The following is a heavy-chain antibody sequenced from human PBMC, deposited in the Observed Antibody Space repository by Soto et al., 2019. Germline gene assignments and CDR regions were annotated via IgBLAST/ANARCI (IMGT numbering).Heavy chain of an antibody. CDR1: GLTLSGYA. D-gene: IGHD3-10*01. CDR3: ARDSGHEGYFQR. CDR2: MSYAENGK. J-gene: IGHJ1*01. Sequence: QVQLVESGGGVVRPGRSLRLACVSSGLTLSGYAVHWVRQAPGKGLEWVAEMSYAENGKKYVDSVKGQFIISRDNSKNTLYLQMDSLRVEDTAIYFCARDSGHEGYFQRWGQGTLVTVSS. V-gene: IGHV3-33*01.